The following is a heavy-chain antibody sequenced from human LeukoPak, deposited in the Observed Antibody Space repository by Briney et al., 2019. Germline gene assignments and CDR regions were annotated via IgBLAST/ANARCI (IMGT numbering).Heavy chain of an antibody. CDR3: AKDYSNSWYYFDY. CDR2: ISYDGTNK. CDR1: GFTFSSYG. J-gene: IGHJ4*02. Sequence: GGSLRLSCAASGFTFSSYGMHWVRQAPGKGLEWVTVISYDGTNKYYADSVKGRFTISRDNSENTLYLQMNSLRAEDAALYYCAKDYSNSWYYFDYWGQGTLVTVSS. V-gene: IGHV3-30*18. D-gene: IGHD6-13*01.